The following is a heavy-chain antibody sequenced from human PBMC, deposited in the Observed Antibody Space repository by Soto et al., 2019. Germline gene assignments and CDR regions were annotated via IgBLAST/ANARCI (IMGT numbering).Heavy chain of an antibody. V-gene: IGHV1-3*01. Sequence: QVQLVQSGAEVKKPGASVKVSCKASEYTFTSYAMHWVRQAPGQRLEWMGWINAGNGNTKYSQKFQGRVTITRDTSASTAYMELSSLRSEDTAVYYCARDPTRAYYYGSGSYYDWYFDLWGRGTLVTVSS. J-gene: IGHJ2*01. CDR1: EYTFTSYA. CDR2: INAGNGNT. D-gene: IGHD3-10*01. CDR3: ARDPTRAYYYGSGSYYDWYFDL.